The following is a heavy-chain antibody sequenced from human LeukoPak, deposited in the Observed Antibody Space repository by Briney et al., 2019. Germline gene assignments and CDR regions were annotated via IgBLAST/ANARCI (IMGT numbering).Heavy chain of an antibody. Sequence: SETLSLTCAVYGGSLSGYYWSWIRQPPGKGLEWIGEINHSGSTNYNPSLKSRVTISVDTSKNQFSLKLSSVTAADTAVYYCARVISYGYLGYFDYWGQGTPVTVSS. D-gene: IGHD5-18*01. CDR3: ARVISYGYLGYFDY. CDR2: INHSGST. CDR1: GGSLSGYY. V-gene: IGHV4-34*01. J-gene: IGHJ4*02.